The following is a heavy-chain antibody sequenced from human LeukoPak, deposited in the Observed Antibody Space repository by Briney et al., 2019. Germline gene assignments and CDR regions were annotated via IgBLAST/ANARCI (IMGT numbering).Heavy chain of an antibody. CDR2: IYDSGDT. D-gene: IGHD2-15*01. Sequence: PSETLSLTCTVSGGSIRSNYWSWIRQPPGKGLEWMGYIYDSGDTKYNSSLKSRVTISVDTSRNQFSLNLGSVTAADTAVYYCARHMLGYCSGGTCPYYFDYWGQGILATVSS. V-gene: IGHV4-59*08. CDR1: GGSIRSNY. CDR3: ARHMLGYCSGGTCPYYFDY. J-gene: IGHJ4*02.